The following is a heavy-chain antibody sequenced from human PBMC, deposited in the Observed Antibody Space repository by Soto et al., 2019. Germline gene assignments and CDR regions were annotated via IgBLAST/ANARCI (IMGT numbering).Heavy chain of an antibody. V-gene: IGHV4-4*02. J-gene: IGHJ4*02. CDR1: GGSISTDNW. D-gene: IGHD3-10*01. CDR2: MYHSGDS. Sequence: PSATLSLTCAVSGGSISTDNWWSWVRQPPGKGLEWIGEMYHSGDSNFNPSLKSRVTISVDKSKNQFSMQMASVTAADTALYYCTRASASSMLRGVVINWGRGTQVTVSS. CDR3: TRASASSMLRGVVIN.